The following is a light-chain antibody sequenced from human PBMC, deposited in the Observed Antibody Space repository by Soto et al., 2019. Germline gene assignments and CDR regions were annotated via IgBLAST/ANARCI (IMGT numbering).Light chain of an antibody. V-gene: IGKV1-8*01. CDR1: QGISKY. CDR2: DAS. Sequence: AIRMTQSPSSFSASTGDRVTITCRASQGISKYLAWYQQKPGKAPKFLIYDASTLQSGVPSRFSGSGSGTEFALTFSRLQAEDLSTYYCQQYYIHPYTFGQGTKLEI. CDR3: QQYYIHPYT. J-gene: IGKJ2*01.